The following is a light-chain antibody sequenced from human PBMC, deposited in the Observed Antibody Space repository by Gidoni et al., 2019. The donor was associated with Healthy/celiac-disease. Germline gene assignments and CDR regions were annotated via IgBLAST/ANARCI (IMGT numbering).Light chain of an antibody. CDR1: QCVSSN. CDR2: VAS. CDR3: QQYNNWPPIT. V-gene: IGKV3-15*01. Sequence: EIVMTQSPATLSVSPGESATLPCRASQCVSSNLAWYQQKPGQAPRLLIYVASTRATGIPARFSGSGSGTEFTLTISSLQSEDFAVYYCQQYNNWPPITFGQGTRLEIK. J-gene: IGKJ5*01.